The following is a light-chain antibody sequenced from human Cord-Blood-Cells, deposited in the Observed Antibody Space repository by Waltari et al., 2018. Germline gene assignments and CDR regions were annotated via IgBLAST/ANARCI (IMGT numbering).Light chain of an antibody. Sequence: QSVLTQPPSVSGAPGQRVTISCTGSSPNIGAGYDVHWYQQLPGTAPKLLIYGNSNRPSGVPDRFSGPKSGTSASLAITGLQAEDEADYYCQSYDSSLSGWVFGGGTKLTVL. CDR3: QSYDSSLSGWV. CDR1: SPNIGAGYD. V-gene: IGLV1-40*01. CDR2: GNS. J-gene: IGLJ3*02.